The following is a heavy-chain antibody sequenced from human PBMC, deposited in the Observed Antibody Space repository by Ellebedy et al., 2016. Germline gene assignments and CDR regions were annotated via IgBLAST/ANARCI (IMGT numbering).Heavy chain of an antibody. D-gene: IGHD6-13*01. Sequence: ASVKVSCKASGYTFSNYAVHWVRQAPGQRLEWLGWINVGNGNTKYSQRFQGRVTITRDTSASTAYRELSSLRSEDTAVYYCARSLYSSSWYAPYYYYGMDVWGQGTTVTVSS. CDR2: INVGNGNT. V-gene: IGHV1-3*01. CDR3: ARSLYSSSWYAPYYYYGMDV. J-gene: IGHJ6*02. CDR1: GYTFSNYA.